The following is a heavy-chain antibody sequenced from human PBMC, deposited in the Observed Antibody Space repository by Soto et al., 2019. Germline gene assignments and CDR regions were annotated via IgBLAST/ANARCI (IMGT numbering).Heavy chain of an antibody. D-gene: IGHD1-26*01. CDR3: ATNSGPNWDFDL. V-gene: IGHV1-18*01. J-gene: IGHJ2*01. CDR1: GYTFTSYE. CDR2: ISGYNGIT. Sequence: QVQLVQSGPEVKKPGASVKVSCKASGYTFTSYEITWVRHAPGQGLEWMGWISGYNGITNYAQKFQGRVTMTTATSTSTAYMERRSLRSDVPAVYYFATNSGPNWDFDLWGRGPRVTVS.